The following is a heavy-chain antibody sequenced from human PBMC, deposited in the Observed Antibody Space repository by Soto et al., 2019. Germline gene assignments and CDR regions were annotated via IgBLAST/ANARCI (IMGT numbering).Heavy chain of an antibody. J-gene: IGHJ3*02. Sequence: ASVKVSCKASGYTFTVYYMHWVRQAPGQGLEWMGWINPNSGGTNYAQKFQGWVTMTRDTSISTAYMELSRLRSDDTAVYYCARDLSAIPVHDAFDIWGQGTMVTVS. CDR1: GYTFTVYY. CDR2: INPNSGGT. CDR3: ARDLSAIPVHDAFDI. D-gene: IGHD1-1*01. V-gene: IGHV1-2*04.